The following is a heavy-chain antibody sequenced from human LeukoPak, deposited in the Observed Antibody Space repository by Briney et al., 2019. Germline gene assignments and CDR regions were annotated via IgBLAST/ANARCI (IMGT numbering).Heavy chain of an antibody. Sequence: QAGGSLRLSCAASGFTFSSYAMHWVRQAPGKGLEWVAVISYDGSNKYYADSVKGRFTISRDNSKNTLYPQMNSLRAEDTAVYYCASGGNSYGYFDYWGQGTLVTVSS. J-gene: IGHJ4*02. V-gene: IGHV3-30*04. D-gene: IGHD5-18*01. CDR1: GFTFSSYA. CDR3: ASGGNSYGYFDY. CDR2: ISYDGSNK.